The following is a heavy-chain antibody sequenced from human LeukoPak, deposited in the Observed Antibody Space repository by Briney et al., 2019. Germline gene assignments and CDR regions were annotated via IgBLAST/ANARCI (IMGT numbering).Heavy chain of an antibody. Sequence: ASVKVSCKASGYTFTSYDINWVRQATGQGLEWMGWMNPNSGNTGYAQKFQGRVTMTRNTSISTAYMELSSLRSEDTAVYYCARDQCSSSWYVLPYYYYGMDVWGQGTTVTVSS. CDR1: GYTFTSYD. CDR3: ARDQCSSSWYVLPYYYYGMDV. V-gene: IGHV1-8*01. J-gene: IGHJ6*02. D-gene: IGHD6-13*01. CDR2: MNPNSGNT.